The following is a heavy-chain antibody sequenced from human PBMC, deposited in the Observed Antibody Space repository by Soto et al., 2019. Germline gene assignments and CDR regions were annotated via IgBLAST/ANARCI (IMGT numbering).Heavy chain of an antibody. Sequence: QVQLVESGGGLVKPGGSLRLSCAASGFTFSDYYMSWIRQAPGKGLEWVSHISNSGRTLYYADSMKGRFTISRDNAKNSLYLQINSLRSEDTAVYYCARDLVAVSGGVYSSSSGGYFFDFWGQGTLVTVSS. CDR1: GFTFSDYY. CDR2: ISNSGRTL. J-gene: IGHJ4*02. D-gene: IGHD6-6*01. CDR3: ARDLVAVSGGVYSSSSGGYFFDF. V-gene: IGHV3-11*01.